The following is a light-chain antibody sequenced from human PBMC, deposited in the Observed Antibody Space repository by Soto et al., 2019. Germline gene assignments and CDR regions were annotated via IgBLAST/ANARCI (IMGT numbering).Light chain of an antibody. CDR3: QQYENVPIT. V-gene: IGKV1-33*01. Sequence: VTYSPSYMSAYVGDRVTITCQASQDISHYLNWYQHKPGKAPKLLIYDASNLETGVPSRFSGSGSGTDFTFTISSLQPEDIATYYCQQYENVPITFGQGTRLE. J-gene: IGKJ5*01. CDR1: QDISHY. CDR2: DAS.